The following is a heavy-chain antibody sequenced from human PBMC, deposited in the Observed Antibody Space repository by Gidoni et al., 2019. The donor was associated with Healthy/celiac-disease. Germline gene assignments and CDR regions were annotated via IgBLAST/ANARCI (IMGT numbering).Heavy chain of an antibody. D-gene: IGHD3-9*01. CDR3: AKDAYFDWLLSYFDY. CDR1: GFTFDDYA. V-gene: IGHV3-9*01. Sequence: EVQLVESGGGLVQPGRSLRLSCAASGFTFDDYAMHWVRQAPGKGLGWVSGISWNSGSIGYADSVKGRFTISRDNAKNSLYLQMNSLRAEDTALYYCAKDAYFDWLLSYFDYWGQGTLVTVSS. CDR2: ISWNSGSI. J-gene: IGHJ4*02.